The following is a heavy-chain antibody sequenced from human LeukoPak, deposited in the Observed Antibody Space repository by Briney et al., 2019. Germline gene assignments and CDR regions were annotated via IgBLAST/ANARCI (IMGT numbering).Heavy chain of an antibody. D-gene: IGHD5-18*01. V-gene: IGHV3-23*01. Sequence: GGSLRLSCAASGITFSNYAMSWVRQAPGKGLEWVSTITDTAAGSTYSADSVKGRFTISRDNSKNTLYLQMNSLRAEDTAVYYCAKDLSDPVMVIDSWGQGTLVTVSS. CDR3: AKDLSDPVMVIDS. CDR1: GITFSNYA. J-gene: IGHJ4*02. CDR2: ITDTAAGST.